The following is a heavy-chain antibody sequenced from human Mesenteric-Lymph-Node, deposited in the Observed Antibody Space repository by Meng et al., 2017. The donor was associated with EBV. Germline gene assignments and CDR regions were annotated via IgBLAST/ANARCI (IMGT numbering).Heavy chain of an antibody. V-gene: IGHV4-4*02. CDR1: GDSISNTNW. Sequence: GHRQGSGPGLVKPSGTLSLTCDVSGDSISNTNWWNWVRQPPGKGLEWIGEIYHAGRTNYNPSLKSRVTLSVDKSKNQFSLKVTSVTAADTAVYYCARMEYTYHWYFDLWGPGTLVTVSS. J-gene: IGHJ2*01. CDR3: ARMEYTYHWYFDL. CDR2: IYHAGRT. D-gene: IGHD1-1*01.